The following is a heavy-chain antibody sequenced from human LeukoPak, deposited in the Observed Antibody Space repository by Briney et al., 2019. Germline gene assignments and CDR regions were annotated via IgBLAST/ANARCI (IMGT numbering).Heavy chain of an antibody. V-gene: IGHV3-9*01. CDR1: GFTFDDYA. CDR3: AKAGYDPNPYYYYGMDV. D-gene: IGHD5-12*01. CDR2: ISWNSGSV. Sequence: GGSLRLSCAASGFTFDDYAMHWVRQAPGKGLEWVSGISWNSGSVGYADSVKGRFTISRDNAKNSLYLQMNSLRAEDTALYYCAKAGYDPNPYYYYGMDVWGQGTTVTVSS. J-gene: IGHJ6*02.